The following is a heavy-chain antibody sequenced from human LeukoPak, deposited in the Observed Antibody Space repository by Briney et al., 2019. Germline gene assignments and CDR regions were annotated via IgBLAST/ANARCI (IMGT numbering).Heavy chain of an antibody. Sequence: PSETPSLTCTVSGGSIDNSNGYFWVWLRQPPGKGLEWIGSISYVGQTFYNSSLESRVTLSVDKSRNQFSLRLRSVTAADTAVFYCARLVYSDPNYFDYWGQGSLVTVSS. CDR2: ISYVGQT. V-gene: IGHV4-39*01. CDR3: ARLVYSDPNYFDY. J-gene: IGHJ4*02. CDR1: GGSIDNSNGYF. D-gene: IGHD1-26*01.